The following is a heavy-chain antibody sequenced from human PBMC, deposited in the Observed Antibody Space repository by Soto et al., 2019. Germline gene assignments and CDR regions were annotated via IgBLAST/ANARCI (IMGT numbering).Heavy chain of an antibody. J-gene: IGHJ6*02. V-gene: IGHV3-15*01. D-gene: IGHD2-15*01. CDR1: GFTFSNAW. CDR2: IKSKTDGGTT. Sequence: GGSLRLSCAASGFTFSNAWMSWVRQAPGKGLEWVGRIKSKTDGGTTDYAAPVKGRFTISRDDSKNTLYLQMNSLKTEDTAVYYRTTGPGIVVVVAATPLGMDVWGQGTTVTVSS. CDR3: TTGPGIVVVVAATPLGMDV.